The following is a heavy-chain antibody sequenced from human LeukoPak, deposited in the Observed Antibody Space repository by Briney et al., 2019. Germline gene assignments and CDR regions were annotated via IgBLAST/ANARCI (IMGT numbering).Heavy chain of an antibody. CDR1: GGSVSSGSYY. CDR3: AREGYSSGWYSKYYFDY. Sequence: PSGTLSLTCTVSGGSVSSGSYYWSWIRQPPGKGLEWIGYIYYSGSTNYNPSLKSRVTISVDTSKNQFSLKLSSVTAADTAVYYCAREGYSSGWYSKYYFDYWGQGTLVTVSS. CDR2: IYYSGST. J-gene: IGHJ4*02. D-gene: IGHD6-19*01. V-gene: IGHV4-61*01.